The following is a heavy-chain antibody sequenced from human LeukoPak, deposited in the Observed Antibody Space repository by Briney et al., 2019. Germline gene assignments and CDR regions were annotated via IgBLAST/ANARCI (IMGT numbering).Heavy chain of an antibody. D-gene: IGHD3-10*01. CDR1: GYTLTELS. CDR3: ATGGAMVRGVIISYYYYGMDV. CDR2: FGPEDGET. J-gene: IGHJ6*02. Sequence: ASVKVSFKVSGYTLTELSMHWVRQAPGKGLEWMGGFGPEDGETIYAQKFQGRVTMTEDTSTDTAYMELSSLRSEDTAVYYCATGGAMVRGVIISYYYYGMDVWGQGTTVTVSS. V-gene: IGHV1-24*01.